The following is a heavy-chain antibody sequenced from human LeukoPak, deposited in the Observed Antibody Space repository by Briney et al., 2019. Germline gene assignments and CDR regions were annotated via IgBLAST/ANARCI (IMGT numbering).Heavy chain of an antibody. CDR2: ISYDGSNK. CDR1: GFTFSSYV. D-gene: IGHD2-15*01. CDR3: ARANWAGIEAPATDY. J-gene: IGHJ4*02. Sequence: PGRSLRLSCAASGFTFSSYVMHWVRQAPGKGLEWVAVISYDGSNKYYADSVKGRFTISGDNSKNTLFLQMNSLRTEDTAVYFCARANWAGIEAPATDYWGQGTLVTVSS. V-gene: IGHV3-30-3*01.